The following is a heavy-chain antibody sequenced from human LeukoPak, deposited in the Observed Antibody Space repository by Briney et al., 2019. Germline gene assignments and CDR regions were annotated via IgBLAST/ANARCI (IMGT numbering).Heavy chain of an antibody. J-gene: IGHJ4*02. Sequence: GESLKISCRGSGCSFTTYWIGWVRQMPGKGLEWMGIIYPGDSDTRYSPSFQGQVTISADKSISTAYLQWSSLKASDTAMYYCASTYYYGSGSQPLYFDYWGQGTLVTVSS. CDR1: GCSFTTYW. CDR3: ASTYYYGSGSQPLYFDY. V-gene: IGHV5-51*01. CDR2: IYPGDSDT. D-gene: IGHD3-10*01.